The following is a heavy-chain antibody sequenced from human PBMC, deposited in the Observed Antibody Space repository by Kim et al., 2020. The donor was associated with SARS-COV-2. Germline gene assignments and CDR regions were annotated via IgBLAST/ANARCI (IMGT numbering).Heavy chain of an antibody. D-gene: IGHD3-3*01. J-gene: IGHJ4*02. CDR2: ISGSGGST. CDR1: GFTFSSYA. V-gene: IGHV3-23*01. Sequence: GGSLRLSCAASGFTFSSYAMSWVRQAPGKGLEWVSAISGSGGSTYYADSVKGRFTISRDNSKNTLYLQMNSLRAEDTAVYYCAKAPQLLEITIFGVVGTDYWGQGTLVTVSS. CDR3: AKAPQLLEITIFGVVGTDY.